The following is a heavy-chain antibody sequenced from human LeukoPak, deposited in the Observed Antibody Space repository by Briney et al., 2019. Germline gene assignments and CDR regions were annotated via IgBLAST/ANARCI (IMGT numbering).Heavy chain of an antibody. Sequence: SETLSLTCTVSGDSITSYYWSWIRQAPGKGLEWVRYIYDSETTRYNPSLRSRVTISLDTSKKQFSLKLSSVTAADTAVYYCARGFGSSWYYFDYWGQGTLATVSS. CDR3: ARGFGSSWYYFDY. V-gene: IGHV4-59*01. CDR2: IYDSETT. CDR1: GDSITSYY. J-gene: IGHJ4*02. D-gene: IGHD6-13*01.